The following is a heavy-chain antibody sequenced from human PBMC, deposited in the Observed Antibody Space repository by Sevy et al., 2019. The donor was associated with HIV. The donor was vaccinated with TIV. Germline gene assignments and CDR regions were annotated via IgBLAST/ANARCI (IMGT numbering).Heavy chain of an antibody. V-gene: IGHV3-48*02. CDR3: ARENILTGYMG. D-gene: IGHD3-9*01. Sequence: GGSLRLSCAASGFTFSSYSMNWVRQAPGKGLEWVSYISSSSTIYYAASVKGGFTISRDNAKNSLYLQMNSLRDEDTAVYYCARENILTGYMGWGQGTLVTVSS. CDR1: GFTFSSYS. CDR2: ISSSSTI. J-gene: IGHJ4*02.